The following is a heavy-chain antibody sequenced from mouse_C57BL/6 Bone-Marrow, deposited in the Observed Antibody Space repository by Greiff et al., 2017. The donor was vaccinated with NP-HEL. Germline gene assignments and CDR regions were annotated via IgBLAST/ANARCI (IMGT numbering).Heavy chain of an antibody. CDR3: ASLDYYGSSFWYFGV. D-gene: IGHD1-1*01. J-gene: IGHJ1*03. V-gene: IGHV1-26*01. CDR2: INPYNGGT. Sequence: EVQLQQSGPELVKPGASVKISCKASGYTFTDYYMNWVKQSHGKSLEWIGDINPYNGGTSYNQKFKGKATLTVDKSASTAYMELRSLTSEDSAVYYCASLDYYGSSFWYFGVWGTGTTVTVAS. CDR1: GYTFTDYY.